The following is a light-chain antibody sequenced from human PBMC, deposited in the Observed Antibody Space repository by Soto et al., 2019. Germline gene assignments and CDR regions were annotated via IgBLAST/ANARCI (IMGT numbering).Light chain of an antibody. CDR1: RSDVGGYDY. CDR3: CSYAGRSNFRV. Sequence: QSALTQPRSVSGSPGQSVTISCTGTRSDVGGYDYVSWYQQHPDKVPELMIYDVSKRPSGVPDRFSGSKSGNTASLTISGLQDEYEADYYCCSYAGRSNFRVFGGGTKLTVL. J-gene: IGLJ2*01. CDR2: DVS. V-gene: IGLV2-11*01.